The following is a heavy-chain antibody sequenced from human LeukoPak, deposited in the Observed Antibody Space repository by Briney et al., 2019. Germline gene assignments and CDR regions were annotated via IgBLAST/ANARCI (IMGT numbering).Heavy chain of an antibody. CDR1: GGSFSGYY. D-gene: IGHD2-8*01. V-gene: IGHV4-34*01. J-gene: IGHJ3*02. Sequence: SETLSLTCAVYGGSFSGYYWSWIRQPPGKGLEWIGEINHSGSTNYNPSLKSRVTISVDTSKHQFSLKLSSVTAADKAVYYCARPLVRSQSRSREHAFDIWGQGTMVTVSS. CDR3: ARPLVRSQSRSREHAFDI. CDR2: INHSGST.